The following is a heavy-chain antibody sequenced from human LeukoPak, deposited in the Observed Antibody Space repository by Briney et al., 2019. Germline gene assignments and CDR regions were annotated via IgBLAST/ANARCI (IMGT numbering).Heavy chain of an antibody. D-gene: IGHD3-22*01. CDR1: GFTFSSYD. CDR3: ARALRYDSSGPTDAFDI. V-gene: IGHV3-13*01. CDR2: IGTAGDT. Sequence: GSLRLSCAASGFTFSSYDMHWVRQGTGKGLEWVSGIGTAGDTYYPDSVKGRFTISRENAKNSLYLQMNSLRAGDTAVYYCARALRYDSSGPTDAFDIWGQGTMVTISS. J-gene: IGHJ3*02.